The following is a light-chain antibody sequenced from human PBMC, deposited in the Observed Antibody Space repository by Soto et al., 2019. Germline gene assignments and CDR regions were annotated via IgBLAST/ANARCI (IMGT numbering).Light chain of an antibody. J-gene: IGLJ2*01. Sequence: QSVLTQPPSVSAAPGQKVTISCSGSSSNIVSWYQQLPGTAPKLLIYDNNKRPSGIPDRFSGSKSGTSATLGITGLQTGDEADYYCGMWDSSLRVVVFGGGTKLTVL. CDR1: SSNI. V-gene: IGLV1-51*01. CDR2: DNN. CDR3: GMWDSSLRVVV.